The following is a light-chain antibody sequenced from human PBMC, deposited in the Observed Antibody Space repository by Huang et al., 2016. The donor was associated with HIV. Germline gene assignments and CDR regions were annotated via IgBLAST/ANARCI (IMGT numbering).Light chain of an antibody. CDR2: GAS. J-gene: IGKJ1*01. CDR3: QSYHSAPRT. Sequence: DIQMTQSPSSLSASVGDRVTITCRASKGISNFLAWYQQEPGQVPKLLIYGASTLQSGVPSRFSGSGSGTDFSLTISSLQPEDVATYYCQSYHSAPRTFGQGTKVEIK. CDR1: KGISNF. V-gene: IGKV1-27*01.